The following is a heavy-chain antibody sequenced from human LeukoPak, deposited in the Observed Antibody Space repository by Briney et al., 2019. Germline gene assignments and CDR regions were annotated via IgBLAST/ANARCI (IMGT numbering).Heavy chain of an antibody. CDR2: INPNSGGT. CDR1: GYTLTKLS. V-gene: IGHV1-2*02. CDR3: ARGGGGFDWLSHLDY. D-gene: IGHD3-9*01. J-gene: IGHJ4*02. Sequence: ASVKVSCKVSGYTLTKLSMHWVRQAPGQGLEWMGWINPNSGGTNYAQKFQGRVTMTRDTSISTAYMELSRLRSDDTAVYYCARGGGGFDWLSHLDYWGQGTLVTVSS.